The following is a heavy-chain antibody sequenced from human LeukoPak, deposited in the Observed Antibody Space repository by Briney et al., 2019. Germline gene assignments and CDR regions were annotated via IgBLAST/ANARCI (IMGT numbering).Heavy chain of an antibody. D-gene: IGHD1-14*01. V-gene: IGHV3-53*01. J-gene: IGHJ4*02. CDR3: ARGVEPLAANTLAY. CDR2: LYSGGNT. CDR1: GFTVITND. Sequence: GGSLRLPCAASGFTVITNDMTGVRRAPGKGREGVSVLYSGGNTKYADSVQGPFTLSRGNSKNPPDPEIDSLRPHDTAALFWARGVEPLAANTLAYWGQGTLVTVSS.